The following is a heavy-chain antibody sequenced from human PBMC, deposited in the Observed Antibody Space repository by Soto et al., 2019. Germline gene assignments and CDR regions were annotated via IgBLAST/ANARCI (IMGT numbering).Heavy chain of an antibody. CDR2: IFAGGAT. Sequence: EVQLVESGGDLVQPGGSLRLSCTASGFTVRSYYMSWVRQAPGKGLEWVSIIFAGGATYYADSVKGRFRISTDNARNTLFLQMSTLRADDTAVYYCAKEGRNWGQGTLVTVSS. J-gene: IGHJ1*01. V-gene: IGHV3-66*01. CDR1: GFTVRSYY. CDR3: AKEGRN.